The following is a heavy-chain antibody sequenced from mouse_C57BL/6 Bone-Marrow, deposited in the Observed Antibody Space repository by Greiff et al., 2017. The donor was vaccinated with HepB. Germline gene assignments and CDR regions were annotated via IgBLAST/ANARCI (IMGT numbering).Heavy chain of an antibody. CDR3: ARENIFYGSRDCDY. CDR1: GYTFTDYY. V-gene: IGHV1-19*01. Sequence: VQLQQSGPVLVKPGASVKMSCKASGYTFTDYYMNWVKQSHGKSLEWIGVINPYNGGTSYNQKFKGKATLTVDKSSSTAYMELNSLTSEDSAVYYCARENIFYGSRDCDYWGQGTTLTVSS. D-gene: IGHD1-1*01. CDR2: INPYNGGT. J-gene: IGHJ2*01.